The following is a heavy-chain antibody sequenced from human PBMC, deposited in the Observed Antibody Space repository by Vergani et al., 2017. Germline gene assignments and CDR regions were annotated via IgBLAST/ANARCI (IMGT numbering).Heavy chain of an antibody. D-gene: IGHD3-3*01. CDR1: GGSISSYY. Sequence: QVQLQESGPGLVKPSETLSLTCTVSGGSISSYYWSWIRQPPGKGLEWIGYIYYSGSTNSNPSLKSRVTISVDTSKNQFSLKLSSVTAADTAVYYCARESGYDFWSGYYTWGYYGMDVWGQGTTVTVSS. CDR2: IYYSGST. J-gene: IGHJ6*02. CDR3: ARESGYDFWSGYYTWGYYGMDV. V-gene: IGHV4-59*01.